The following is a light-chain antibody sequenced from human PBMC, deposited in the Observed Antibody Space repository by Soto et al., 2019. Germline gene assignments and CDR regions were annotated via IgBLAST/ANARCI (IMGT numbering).Light chain of an antibody. V-gene: IGKV3-11*01. CDR3: QQRSNWPPLT. CDR1: QSVTYD. CDR2: DAS. J-gene: IGKJ5*01. Sequence: PGERATLSCRASQSVTYDQLAWYRQTPGQAPRLLIYDASNRSTGIPARFSGSGSGKDFIITISSIEPEDFAVYYCQQRSNWPPLTFGQGTRLEIK.